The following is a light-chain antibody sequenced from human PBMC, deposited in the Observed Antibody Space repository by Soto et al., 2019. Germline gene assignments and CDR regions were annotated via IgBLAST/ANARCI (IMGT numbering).Light chain of an antibody. CDR3: QQYTDFPT. J-gene: IGKJ1*01. CDR1: QSINTW. Sequence: DIQLTQSPSTLSASVGDRVTITCRASQSINTWLAWYQQKPGQAPKLLIYDGSTLQSGVPSRFSGSGSGTELTLTISDLQPDDFATYYCQQYTDFPTFGQGTRV. CDR2: DGS. V-gene: IGKV1-5*01.